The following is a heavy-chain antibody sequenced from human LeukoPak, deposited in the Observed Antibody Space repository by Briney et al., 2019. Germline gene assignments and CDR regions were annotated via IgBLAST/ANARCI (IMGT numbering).Heavy chain of an antibody. V-gene: IGHV4-59*01. Sequence: SETLSLTCTVSGDPISSSYWSWIRQPPGKGLEWIGYVYYTGSSYYNPSLKSRATTSIDMSKNQFSLKLTSMTAADTAVYYCAGYGSGSYYKAFDFWGQGILVTVSS. J-gene: IGHJ4*02. CDR2: VYYTGSS. D-gene: IGHD3-10*01. CDR3: AGYGSGSYYKAFDF. CDR1: GDPISSSY.